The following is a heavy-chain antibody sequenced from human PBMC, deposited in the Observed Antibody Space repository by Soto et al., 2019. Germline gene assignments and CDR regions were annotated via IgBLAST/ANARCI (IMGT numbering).Heavy chain of an antibody. CDR3: AREFSSSWYYFDY. D-gene: IGHD6-13*01. CDR2: ISSSSSYI. J-gene: IGHJ4*02. Sequence: GGSLRLSCAASGFTFSSYAMSWVRQAPGKGLEWVSSISSSSSYIYYADSVRGRFTISRDNAKNSLYLQMNSLRAEDTAVYYCAREFSSSWYYFDYWGQGTLVTVSS. V-gene: IGHV3-21*01. CDR1: GFTFSSYA.